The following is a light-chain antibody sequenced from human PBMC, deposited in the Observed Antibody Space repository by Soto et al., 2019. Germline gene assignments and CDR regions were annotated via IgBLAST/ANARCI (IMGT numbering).Light chain of an antibody. CDR2: DAS. V-gene: IGKV3-11*01. CDR1: QSISSF. CDR3: QQRSNWYT. Sequence: EIVLTQSPATLSLSPGERATLSCRASQSISSFLTWYQHKPGQAPRLLIYDASKRATGIPARFSGSGSGTDFTLTISSLEPEDFGVYYCQQRSNWYTFGQGTKLDIK. J-gene: IGKJ2*01.